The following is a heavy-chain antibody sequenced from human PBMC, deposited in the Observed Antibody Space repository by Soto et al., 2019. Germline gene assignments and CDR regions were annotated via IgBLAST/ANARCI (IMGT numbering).Heavy chain of an antibody. J-gene: IGHJ3*02. CDR2: ITSGGGGGT. D-gene: IGHD7-27*01. Sequence: EVQLLESGGGLVQPGGYLRLSCVASGFTFSSNAMSWVRQAPGKGLEWVSHITSGGGGGTYYADSVKGRFTISRDNAKNTLYMQMNSVRVEDTAVYYCGKGTWGAFDIWGHGTLVPVSS. CDR3: GKGTWGAFDI. CDR1: GFTFSSNA. V-gene: IGHV3-23*01.